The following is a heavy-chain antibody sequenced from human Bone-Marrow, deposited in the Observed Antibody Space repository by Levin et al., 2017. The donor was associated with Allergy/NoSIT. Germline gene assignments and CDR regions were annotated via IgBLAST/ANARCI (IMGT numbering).Heavy chain of an antibody. CDR1: GFTFSRNW. CDR2: IKPDGSEK. CDR3: ASNFYDNSGYYAPYYFDY. J-gene: IGHJ4*02. D-gene: IGHD3-22*01. V-gene: IGHV3-7*01. Sequence: GGSLRLSCAASGFTFSRNWMSWVRQAPGKGLQWVANIKPDGSEKYYVDSVKGRFTISRDNAKNSLYLQMNSLRAEDTAVYYCASNFYDNSGYYAPYYFDYWGQGTLVTVSS.